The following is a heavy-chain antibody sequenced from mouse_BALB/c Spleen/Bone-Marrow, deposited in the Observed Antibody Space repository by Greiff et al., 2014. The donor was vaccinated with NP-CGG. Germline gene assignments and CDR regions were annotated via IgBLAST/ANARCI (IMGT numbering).Heavy chain of an antibody. D-gene: IGHD2-10*01. CDR2: ISSVGSYT. J-gene: IGHJ3*01. CDR1: GFAFSSYD. Sequence: DVKLVESGGGLVKPGGSLKLSCAASGFAFSSYDMSWVRQTPEKRLEWVATISSVGSYTYYPDSVKGRFTISRDNARNTLYLQMSSLRSEDTALYYCARHPYYGNYPAWFAYWGQGTLVTVSA. CDR3: ARHPYYGNYPAWFAY. V-gene: IGHV5-9*02.